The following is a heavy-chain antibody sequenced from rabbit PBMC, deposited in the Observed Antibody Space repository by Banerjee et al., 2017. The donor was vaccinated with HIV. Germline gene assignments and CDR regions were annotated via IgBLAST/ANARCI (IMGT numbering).Heavy chain of an antibody. CDR1: GFSFSSSYW. CDR3: ARTSDNSDYTFNL. J-gene: IGHJ4*01. D-gene: IGHD8-1*01. Sequence: QEQLVESGGDLVKPGASLTLTCTASGFSFSSSYWICWVRQAPGKGLEWIACIYIYAGSSGSTYYASWAKGRFTISKTSSTTVTLQMTSLTAADTATYFCARTSDNSDYTFNLWGQGTLVTVS. V-gene: IGHV1S45*01. CDR2: IYIYAGSSGST.